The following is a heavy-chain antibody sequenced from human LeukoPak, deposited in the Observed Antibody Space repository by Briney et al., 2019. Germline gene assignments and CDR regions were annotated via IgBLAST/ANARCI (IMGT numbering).Heavy chain of an antibody. CDR2: LKPDGSEK. J-gene: IGHJ4*02. D-gene: IGHD5-24*01. Sequence: GGSLRLSCAASGFPFSSYWMSWVRQAPGKGLEWVANLKPDGSEKSYVDSVKGRFTISRDNAKNSLYLQMNSLRAEDTAVYYCARGQMAGYWGQGTLVTVSS. CDR3: ARGQMAGY. CDR1: GFPFSSYW. V-gene: IGHV3-7*05.